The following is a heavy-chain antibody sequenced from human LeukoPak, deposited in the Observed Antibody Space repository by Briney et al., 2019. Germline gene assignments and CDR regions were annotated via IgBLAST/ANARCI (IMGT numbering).Heavy chain of an antibody. CDR2: IYYSGST. D-gene: IGHD3-22*01. CDR3: ARWSSGYYYFDY. V-gene: IGHV4-31*03. Sequence: SQTLSLTCTASGCSISSGGYYWSWIRRHPGKGLEWIGYIYYSGSTYNNPASKTRVTISVDTSKNQFSRKLSSVTAADTAVYYCARWSSGYYYFDYWGQGTLVTVSS. J-gene: IGHJ4*02. CDR1: GCSISSGGYY.